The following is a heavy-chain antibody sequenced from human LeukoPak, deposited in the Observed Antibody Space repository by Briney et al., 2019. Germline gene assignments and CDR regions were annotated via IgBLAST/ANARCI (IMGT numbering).Heavy chain of an antibody. V-gene: IGHV3-74*01. CDR2: INSDGSST. D-gene: IGHD3-16*01. Sequence: GGSLRLSCAASGFTFSSYWMHWVRQAPGKGLVWVSRINSDGSSTSYADSVKGRFTISRDNSKNTLYLQMNSLRAEDTAVYYCARGSSLGECDYWGQGTLVTVSS. CDR1: GFTFSSYW. J-gene: IGHJ4*02. CDR3: ARGSSLGECDY.